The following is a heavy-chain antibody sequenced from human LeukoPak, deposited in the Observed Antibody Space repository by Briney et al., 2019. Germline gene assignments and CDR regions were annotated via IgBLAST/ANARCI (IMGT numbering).Heavy chain of an antibody. Sequence: PGGSLRPSCAASGFTFDDYAMHWIRQAPGKGLEWVSYISSSGSTIYYADSVKGRFTISRDNAKNSLYLQMNSLRAEDTAVYYCAREEFYDFWSGYPNYVDYWGQGTLVTVSS. V-gene: IGHV3-11*04. D-gene: IGHD3-3*01. CDR1: GFTFDDYA. CDR3: AREEFYDFWSGYPNYVDY. J-gene: IGHJ4*02. CDR2: ISSSGSTI.